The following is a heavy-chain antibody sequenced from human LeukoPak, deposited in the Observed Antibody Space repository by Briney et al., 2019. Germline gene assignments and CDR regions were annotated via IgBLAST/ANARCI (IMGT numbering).Heavy chain of an antibody. Sequence: SETLSLTCTVSGGSISSYYWSWIRQPAGKGLEWIGRIYTSGSTNYNPSLKSRVTMSVDTSKNQFSLKLSSVTAADTAVYYCARGYVGYDFWSGYHTGNHYYYYLDVWGKGTTVTVSS. CDR2: IYTSGST. CDR3: ARGYVGYDFWSGYHTGNHYYYYLDV. J-gene: IGHJ6*03. V-gene: IGHV4-4*07. D-gene: IGHD3-3*01. CDR1: GGSISSYY.